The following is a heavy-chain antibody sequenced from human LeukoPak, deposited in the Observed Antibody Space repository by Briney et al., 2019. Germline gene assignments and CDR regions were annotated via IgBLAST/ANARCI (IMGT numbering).Heavy chain of an antibody. CDR3: AKTTYYDFWSGYSLDY. V-gene: IGHV3-23*01. J-gene: IGHJ4*02. CDR2: ISGSGGST. D-gene: IGHD3-3*01. CDR1: GFTFSSYA. Sequence: GGSLRLPCAASGFTFSSYAMSWVRQAPGKGLEWVSAISGSGGSTYYADSVKGRFTISRDNSKNTLYLQMNSLRAEDTAVYYCAKTTYYDFWSGYSLDYWGQGTLVTVSS.